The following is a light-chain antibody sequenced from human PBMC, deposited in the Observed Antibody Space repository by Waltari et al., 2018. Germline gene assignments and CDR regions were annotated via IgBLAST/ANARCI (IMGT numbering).Light chain of an antibody. CDR1: TRVTTY. J-gene: IGKJ5*01. V-gene: IGKV3-11*01. CDR2: EAS. CDR3: QQRSDWPPT. Sequence: VLTQSPGTLSLSPGDRATLPCWASTRVTTYLVRHQQKPGQAPRLLVYEASKRATGIPARFSGSGSGTEVTLTISSLEPEDFAVYYCQQRSDWPPTFGQGTRLEIK.